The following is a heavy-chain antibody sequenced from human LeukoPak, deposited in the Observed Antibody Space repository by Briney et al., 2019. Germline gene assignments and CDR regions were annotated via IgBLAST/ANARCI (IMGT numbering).Heavy chain of an antibody. Sequence: ASVKVSCKASGFTFTSRSAVQWVRQARGQRLEWIGWIVVDRDNTNYAENFQERVTITRDMSGSTSYMELSSLRSEDTAVYFCAAPYTSSWFDLWGQGTLVTVSS. CDR2: IVVDRDNT. D-gene: IGHD6-13*01. CDR3: AAPYTSSWFDL. CDR1: GFTFTSRSA. V-gene: IGHV1-58*01. J-gene: IGHJ5*02.